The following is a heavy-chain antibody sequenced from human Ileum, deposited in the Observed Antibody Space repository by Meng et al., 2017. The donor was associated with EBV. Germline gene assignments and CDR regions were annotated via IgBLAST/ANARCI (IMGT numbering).Heavy chain of an antibody. CDR2: INHSGST. V-gene: IGHV4-34*01. CDR1: GGSFSVYY. J-gene: IGHJ4*02. D-gene: IGHD6-19*01. Sequence: QGQLPQGGAGLLKPSETLSLPCAVYGGSFSVYYWSWIRQPPGKGLEWIGEINHSGSTNYNPSLKSRVTISVDTSKNQFSLKLSSVTAADTAVYYCARVGQWLPIDYWGQGTLVTVSS. CDR3: ARVGQWLPIDY.